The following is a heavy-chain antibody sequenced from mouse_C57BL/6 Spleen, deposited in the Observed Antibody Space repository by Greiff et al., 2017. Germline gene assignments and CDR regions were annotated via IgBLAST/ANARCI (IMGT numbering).Heavy chain of an antibody. V-gene: IGHV1-15*01. D-gene: IGHD3-2*02. CDR3: TPTAQATY. CDR1: GYTFTDYE. CDR2: IDPETGGT. Sequence: QVQLLQSGAELVRPGASVTLSCKASGYTFTDYEMHWVKQTPVHGLEWIGAIDPETGGTAYNQKFKGKAILTADKSSSTAYMELRSLTSEDSAVYYCTPTAQATYWGQGTLVTVSA. J-gene: IGHJ3*01.